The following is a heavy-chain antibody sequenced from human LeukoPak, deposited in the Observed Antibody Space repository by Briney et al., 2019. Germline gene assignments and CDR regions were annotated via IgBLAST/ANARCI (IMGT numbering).Heavy chain of an antibody. J-gene: IGHJ4*02. V-gene: IGHV3-48*01. CDR1: GFTFSSYS. D-gene: IGHD6-13*01. Sequence: GGSLRLSCAASGFTFSSYSMNWVRQAPGKELEWVSHISSSSSTIYYADSVKGRFTISRDNSKNTLYLQMNSLRPEDTAVYYCASRGDGYSSSWSDYWGQGTLVTVSS. CDR2: ISSSSSTI. CDR3: ASRGDGYSSSWSDY.